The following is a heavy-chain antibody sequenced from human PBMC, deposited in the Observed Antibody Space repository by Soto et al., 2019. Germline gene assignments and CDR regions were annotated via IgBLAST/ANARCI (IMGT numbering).Heavy chain of an antibody. J-gene: IGHJ4*02. D-gene: IGHD4-4*01. CDR1: GGSFSGYY. CDR2: INRSGFT. Sequence: SETLSLTCAVYGGSFSGYYWTWIRQPPGKGLEWIGEINRSGFTNYNPSLKSRVTMSVDTPKTLFSLRLSSLTAADTAVYYCARVYSRTRGYFDSWGQGTLVTISS. V-gene: IGHV4-34*01. CDR3: ARVYSRTRGYFDS.